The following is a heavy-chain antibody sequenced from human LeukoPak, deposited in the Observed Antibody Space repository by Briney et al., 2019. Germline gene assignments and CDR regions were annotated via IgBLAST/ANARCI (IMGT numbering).Heavy chain of an antibody. CDR2: ISGGSSFT. Sequence: GGSLRLSCAASGFSFSSFSMNCVRQAPGKGLEWVSYISGGSSFTYYVDSVKGRFTISRDNAKNSLYLQMNSLRAEDTAVYYCARGSGSYYNIDYWGQGTLVTVSS. V-gene: IGHV3-21*01. D-gene: IGHD3-10*01. J-gene: IGHJ4*02. CDR1: GFSFSSFS. CDR3: ARGSGSYYNIDY.